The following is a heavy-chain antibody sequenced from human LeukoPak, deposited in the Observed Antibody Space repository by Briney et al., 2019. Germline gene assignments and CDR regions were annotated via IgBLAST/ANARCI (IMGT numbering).Heavy chain of an antibody. V-gene: IGHV3-66*01. CDR2: IYSGGST. CDR1: GFTVSSNY. CDR3: ARERSYGDYYTDY. Sequence: GGSLRLSCAASGFTVSSNYMSWVRQAPGKGLEWVSVIYSGGSTYYADSVKGRFTISRDNSKNTLYLQMNSLRAEDTAVYYCARERSYGDYYTDYWGQGTLVTVSS. D-gene: IGHD4-17*01. J-gene: IGHJ4*02.